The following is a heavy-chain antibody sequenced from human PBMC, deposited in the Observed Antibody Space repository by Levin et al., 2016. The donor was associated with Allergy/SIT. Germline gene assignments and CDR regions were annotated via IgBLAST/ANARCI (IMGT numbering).Heavy chain of an antibody. CDR3: ARGGSAIAANPGGFDP. CDR2: IIPLFDTT. D-gene: IGHD6-13*01. J-gene: IGHJ5*02. Sequence: WVRQAPGQGLEWMGGIIPLFDTTNYAQKFQGRVTITADESTSTAYMELSSLRSEDTAVYYCARGGSAIAANPGGFDPWGQGTLVTVSS. V-gene: IGHV1-69*01.